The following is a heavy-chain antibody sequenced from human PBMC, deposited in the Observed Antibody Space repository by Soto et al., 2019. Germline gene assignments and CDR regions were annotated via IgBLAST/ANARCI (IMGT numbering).Heavy chain of an antibody. CDR2: ISYDGSNK. D-gene: IGHD3-10*01. V-gene: IGHV3-30*18. CDR3: AKNHGSGSPNYYYYGMDV. Sequence: QVQLVESGGGVVQPGRSLRLSCAASGFTFSSYGMHWVRQAPGKGLDWVAVISYDGSNKYYADSVKGRFTISRDNSKNTLYLQMNSLRAEDTAVYYCAKNHGSGSPNYYYYGMDVWGQGTTVTVSS. CDR1: GFTFSSYG. J-gene: IGHJ6*02.